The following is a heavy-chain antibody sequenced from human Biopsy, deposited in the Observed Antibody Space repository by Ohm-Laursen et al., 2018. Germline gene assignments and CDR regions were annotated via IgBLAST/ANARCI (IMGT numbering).Heavy chain of an antibody. J-gene: IGHJ4*01. CDR1: GFTFSDHY. CDR2: ISPTADII. D-gene: IGHD3-16*01. Sequence: SLRLSCAASGFTFSDHYMSWIRQAPGKGLEWLSYISPTADIIFDTDSVKGRFTISRDGAKGSLYLQMTNLRAEDTAVYYCGRSYGIMAAPVHLWGQGTLVTVSS. V-gene: IGHV3-11*01. CDR3: GRSYGIMAAPVHL.